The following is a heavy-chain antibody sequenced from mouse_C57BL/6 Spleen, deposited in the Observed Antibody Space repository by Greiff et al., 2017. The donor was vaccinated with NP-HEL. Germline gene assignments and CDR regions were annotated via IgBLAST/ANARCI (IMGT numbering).Heavy chain of an antibody. V-gene: IGHV2-2*01. CDR1: GFSLTSYG. D-gene: IGHD4-1*01. J-gene: IGHJ2*01. CDR2: IWSGGST. CDR3: AKGSWAHFDY. Sequence: QVQLQQSGPGLVQPSQSLSITCTVSGFSLTSYGVHWVRQSPGKGLEWLGVIWSGGSTDYNAAFISRLSISKDNSKSQVFFKMNSLQADDTAIYYCAKGSWAHFDYWGQGTTLTVSS.